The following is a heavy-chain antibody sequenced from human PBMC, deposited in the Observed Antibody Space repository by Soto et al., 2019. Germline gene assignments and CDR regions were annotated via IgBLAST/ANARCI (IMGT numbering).Heavy chain of an antibody. CDR1: GFTFSSYS. V-gene: IGHV3-21*01. CDR2: ISSSSSYI. Sequence: EVQLLESGGGLVKPGGSLRLSCAASGFTFSSYSMNWVRQAQGKGLEWVSSISSSSSYIYYADSVKGRFTISRDNAKNFPYRQFNSLTAADTAVYYCARGYSGYVLYNWFGPWCRGTLVIVCS. J-gene: IGHJ5*02. CDR3: ARGYSGYVLYNWFGP. D-gene: IGHD5-12*01.